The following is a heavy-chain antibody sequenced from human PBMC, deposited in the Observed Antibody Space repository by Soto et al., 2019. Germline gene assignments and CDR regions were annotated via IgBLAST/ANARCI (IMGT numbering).Heavy chain of an antibody. CDR1: GGTFSSYA. CDR2: IIPIFATA. V-gene: IGHV1-69*01. D-gene: IGHD2-2*01. Sequence: QVQLVQSGAEVQKPGSSVKVSCKASGGTFSSYAISWVRQAPGQGLEWMGGIIPIFATANYAQKFQGRVMITVDESTSTAYMELSSLRSEDTAVYYCARSVSFRYQLLKRGMDVWGQGTTVTVSS. J-gene: IGHJ6*02. CDR3: ARSVSFRYQLLKRGMDV.